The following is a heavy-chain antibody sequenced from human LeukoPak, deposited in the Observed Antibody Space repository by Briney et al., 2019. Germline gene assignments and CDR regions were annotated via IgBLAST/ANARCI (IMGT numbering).Heavy chain of an antibody. CDR3: ARVRDILTGYYIAAAFDI. D-gene: IGHD3-9*01. CDR2: IYYSGST. Sequence: PSETVSLICTVSGGSISSSSYYWGWIRQPPGKGLEWNGSIYYSGSTYYNPSLKSRVTISVDTSKNQFSLKLSSVTAADTAVYYCARVRDILTGYYIAAAFDIWGQGRTVTVYS. V-gene: IGHV4-39*07. CDR1: GGSISSSSYY. J-gene: IGHJ3*02.